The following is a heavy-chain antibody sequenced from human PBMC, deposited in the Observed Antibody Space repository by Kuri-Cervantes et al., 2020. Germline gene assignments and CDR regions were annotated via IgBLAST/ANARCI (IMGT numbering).Heavy chain of an antibody. V-gene: IGHV4-61*08. CDR3: AALVDY. CDR1: GDSVSSDVYH. CDR2: VHYTGRT. D-gene: IGHD1-26*01. J-gene: IGHJ4*02. Sequence: SETLSLTCTVSGDSVSSDVYHLSWIRQSPGQGLEWIGYVHYTGRTNYNPSLKSRVTMSLDTSKNQFSLSLTSVTAADTAIYYCAALVDYWGQGTLVTVSS.